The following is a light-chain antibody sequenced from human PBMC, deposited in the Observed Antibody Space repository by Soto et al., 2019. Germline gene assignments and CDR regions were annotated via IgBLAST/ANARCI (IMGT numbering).Light chain of an antibody. CDR2: ATS. V-gene: IGKV1-5*03. CDR3: QHYNDFSWT. CDR1: QSISIL. J-gene: IGKJ1*01. Sequence: DIHLTPSPSTLSASVGDRVTITCRASQSISILLAWYQQKPGKAPHLLIYATSTLETGVSSRFSCSGSGTEFTITISSLKPDDSATYYCQHYNDFSWTFGQGTTVEIQ.